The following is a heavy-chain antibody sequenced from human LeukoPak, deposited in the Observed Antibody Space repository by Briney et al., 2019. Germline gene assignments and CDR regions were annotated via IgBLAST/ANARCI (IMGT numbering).Heavy chain of an antibody. J-gene: IGHJ3*02. V-gene: IGHV3-23*01. CDR2: ISGSGGST. Sequence: PGGSLRLSCAASGFTVSSNYMSWVRQAPGKGLEWVSAISGSGGSTYYADSVKGRFTISRDNSKNTLYLQMNSLRAEDTAVYYCAKEESDSSVLLDAFDIWGQGTMVTVSS. CDR3: AKEESDSSVLLDAFDI. D-gene: IGHD3-22*01. CDR1: GFTVSSNY.